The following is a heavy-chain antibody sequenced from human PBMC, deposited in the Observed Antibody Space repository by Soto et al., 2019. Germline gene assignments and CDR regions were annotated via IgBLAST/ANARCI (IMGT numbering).Heavy chain of an antibody. Sequence: GGSLRLSCSASGFTFSSYAMHWVRQAPGKGLEYVSAISSNGGSTYYADSVKGRFTISRDNSKNTLYLQMSSLRAEDTAVYYCVKDRGYCSSTSCYNGYWFDPWGQGTLVTVSS. V-gene: IGHV3-64D*06. J-gene: IGHJ5*02. CDR2: ISSNGGST. D-gene: IGHD2-2*02. CDR3: VKDRGYCSSTSCYNGYWFDP. CDR1: GFTFSSYA.